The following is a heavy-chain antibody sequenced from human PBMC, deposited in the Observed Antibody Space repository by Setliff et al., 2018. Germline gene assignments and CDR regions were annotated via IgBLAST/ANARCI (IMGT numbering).Heavy chain of an antibody. D-gene: IGHD3-22*01. CDR2: IYYSGST. V-gene: IGHV4-59*01. CDR3: ARDGYYDSSGYYHPDAFDI. CDR1: GVSISSYY. J-gene: IGHJ3*02. Sequence: SETLSLTCTVSGVSISSYYWSWIRQPPGKGLERIAYIYYSGSTNYNPSLKSRVTISLDTSKNQFSLKLSSVTAADTAVYYCARDGYYDSSGYYHPDAFDIWGQGTMVTVSS.